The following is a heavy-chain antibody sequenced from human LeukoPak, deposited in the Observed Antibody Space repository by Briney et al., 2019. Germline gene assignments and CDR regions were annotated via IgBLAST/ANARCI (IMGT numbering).Heavy chain of an antibody. J-gene: IGHJ3*02. CDR3: ARSLPDDAFDI. D-gene: IGHD1-14*01. CDR1: GGTFSSYA. CDR2: IIPIFGTA. V-gene: IGHV1-69*01. Sequence: GASVKVPCKASGGTFSSYAISWVRQAPGQGLEWMGGIIPIFGTANYAQKFQGRVTITADESTSTAYMELSSLRSEDTAVYYCARSLPDDAFDIWGQGTMVTVSS.